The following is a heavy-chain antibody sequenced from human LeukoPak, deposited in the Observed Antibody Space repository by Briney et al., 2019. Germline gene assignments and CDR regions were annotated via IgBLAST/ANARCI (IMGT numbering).Heavy chain of an antibody. D-gene: IGHD6-13*01. J-gene: IGHJ5*02. CDR1: GGSISSSSYY. CDR2: IYYSGST. V-gene: IGHV4-39*02. CDR3: ARDSGGSWSWFDP. Sequence: PSETLSLTCTVSGGSISSSSYYWGWIRQPPGKGLEWIGSIYYSGSTYYNPSLKSRVTISVDTSKNQFSLKLSSVTAADTAVYYCARDSGGSWSWFDPWGQGTLVTVSS.